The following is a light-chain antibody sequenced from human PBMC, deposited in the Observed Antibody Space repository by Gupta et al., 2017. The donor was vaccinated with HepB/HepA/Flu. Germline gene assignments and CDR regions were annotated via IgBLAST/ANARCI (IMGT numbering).Light chain of an antibody. CDR3: AAWDNSLSAYV. Sequence: QPVLTQPPSASGTPGQRVAISCSGSSSNVGRDNVYWYRQLPGTAPKLLIYNDDRRPSGVPDRFSGSKYGTSASLAIMGLRSEDEADYYCAAWDNSLSAYVFGTGTWVTVL. V-gene: IGLV1-47*02. CDR2: NDD. CDR1: SSNVGRDN. J-gene: IGLJ1*01.